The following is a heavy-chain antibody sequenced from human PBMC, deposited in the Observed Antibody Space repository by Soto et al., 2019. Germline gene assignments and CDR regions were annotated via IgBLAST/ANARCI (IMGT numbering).Heavy chain of an antibody. CDR1: GFTFRSYW. D-gene: IGHD3-16*01. J-gene: IGHJ4*02. Sequence: EVQLVESVGGLVQPGGSLRLSCAASGFTFRSYWMSWVRQAPGKGLEWVANIKQDGSEKYYVDSVTGRFTISRDNAKNPLYLQRNDLRAEDTAVFYCVRVCRLGGYWGQGTMVTVSS. CDR2: IKQDGSEK. V-gene: IGHV3-7*03. CDR3: VRVCRLGGY.